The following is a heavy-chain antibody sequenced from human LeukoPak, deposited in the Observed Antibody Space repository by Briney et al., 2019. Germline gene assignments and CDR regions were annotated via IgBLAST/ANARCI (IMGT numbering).Heavy chain of an antibody. Sequence: GGSLRLSCAASGFTFSSYAMHWVRQAPGKGLEWVAVISYDGSNKYYADSVKGRFTISRDNSKNTLYLQMNSLRAEDTALYHCARNNGMDVWGQGTTVIVSS. CDR1: GFTFSSYA. V-gene: IGHV3-30*04. CDR2: ISYDGSNK. J-gene: IGHJ6*02. CDR3: ARNNGMDV.